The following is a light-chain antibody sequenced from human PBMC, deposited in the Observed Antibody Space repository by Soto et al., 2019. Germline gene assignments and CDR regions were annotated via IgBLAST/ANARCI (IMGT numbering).Light chain of an antibody. V-gene: IGLV1-47*02. CDR1: SSNIGVNY. Sequence: QSVLTQAPSASGTPGQRVTISCSGSSSNIGVNYVYWYQQVPGTAPKLLVFDDNQRPSGVPDRFSDSKSGTSAFLAISGLRSEDEADHYCAAWDNSLSGRVFGGGTKLTVL. CDR2: DDN. J-gene: IGLJ3*02. CDR3: AAWDNSLSGRV.